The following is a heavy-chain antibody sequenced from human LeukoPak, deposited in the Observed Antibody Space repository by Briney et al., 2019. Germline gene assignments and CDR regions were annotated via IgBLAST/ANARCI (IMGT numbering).Heavy chain of an antibody. CDR2: IYYSGST. CDR3: ARDRGISSGWYYFDY. Sequence: GSLRLSCAASGFTFSSYGMSWIRQPPGKGLEWIGSIYYSGSTYYNPSLKSRVTISVDTSKNQFSLKLSSVTAADTAVYYCARDRGISSGWYYFDYWGQGTLVTVSS. CDR1: GFTFSSYG. V-gene: IGHV4-39*07. J-gene: IGHJ4*02. D-gene: IGHD6-19*01.